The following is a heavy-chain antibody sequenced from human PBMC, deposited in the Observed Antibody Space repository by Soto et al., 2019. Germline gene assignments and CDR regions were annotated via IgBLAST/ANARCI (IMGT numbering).Heavy chain of an antibody. V-gene: IGHV3-21*06. CDR2: ISSTTNYI. J-gene: IGHJ4*02. CDR1: GFTFTRYS. CDR3: ARQSEDLTSNFDY. Sequence: GGSLRLSCAASGFTFTRYSMNWVRQAPGKGLEWVSSISSTTNYIYYGDSMKGRFTISRDNAKNSLYLEMNSLRAEDTAVYYCARQSEDLTSNFDYWGQGTLVTVSS.